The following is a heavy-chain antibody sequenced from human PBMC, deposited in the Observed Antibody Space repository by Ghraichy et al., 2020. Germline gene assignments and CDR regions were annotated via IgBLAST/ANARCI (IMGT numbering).Heavy chain of an antibody. J-gene: IGHJ6*02. CDR1: GFTLSTYG. CDR3: ANRDLEYRRSSPAEYHYGMDV. CDR2: INDNGDDS. D-gene: IGHD6-6*01. Sequence: GGSLRLSCTASGFTLSTYGMTWVRQAPQKGLEWVSDINDNGDDSHYADSVRGRFIISRDNSKNTVYLQMNSLRAEDTAVYYCANRDLEYRRSSPAEYHYGMDVWGQGTTVTVS. V-gene: IGHV3-23*01.